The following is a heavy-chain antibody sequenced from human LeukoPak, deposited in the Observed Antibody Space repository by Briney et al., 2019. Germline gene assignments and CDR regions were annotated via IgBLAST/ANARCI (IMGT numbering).Heavy chain of an antibody. CDR3: ARDRGNSDPGDWFDS. D-gene: IGHD4-23*01. CDR2: ISGSGSTV. V-gene: IGHV3-11*01. Sequence: RGSLRLSCAASGFTFSDYYMSWIRQAPGKGLEWVSYISGSGSTVYYAASVRGRFTISRDNAKNSLFLQMNSLRAEDTAVYYCARDRGNSDPGDWFDSWGQGTLVTVSS. CDR1: GFTFSDYY. J-gene: IGHJ5*01.